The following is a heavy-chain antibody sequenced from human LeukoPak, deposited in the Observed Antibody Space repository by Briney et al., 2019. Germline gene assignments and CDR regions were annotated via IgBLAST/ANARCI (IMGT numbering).Heavy chain of an antibody. CDR3: ARTLNWAFDF. J-gene: IGHJ4*02. Sequence: GGSLRLSCAPSGFTFSTYWMHWVRQAPGKGLVWVSRINTDGSSANYADSVKGRFTMSSDYANNTLYLQMNSLRAEDTAVYYCARTLNWAFDFWGQGTLVTVSS. CDR2: INTDGSSA. V-gene: IGHV3-74*01. CDR1: GFTFSTYW. D-gene: IGHD7-27*01.